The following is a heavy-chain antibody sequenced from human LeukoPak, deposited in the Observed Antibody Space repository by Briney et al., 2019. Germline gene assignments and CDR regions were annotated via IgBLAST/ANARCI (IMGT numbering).Heavy chain of an antibody. CDR2: ISAYNGNT. CDR1: GYTFTSYG. Sequence: EASVKVSCKASGYTFTSYGISWVRQAPGQGLEWMGWISAYNGNTNYAQKLQGRVTMTTDTSTSTAYMELRSLRSDDTAVYYCARVCGGATGYDVYYMDVWGKGTTVTISS. CDR3: ARVCGGATGYDVYYMDV. V-gene: IGHV1-18*01. D-gene: IGHD2-21*01. J-gene: IGHJ6*03.